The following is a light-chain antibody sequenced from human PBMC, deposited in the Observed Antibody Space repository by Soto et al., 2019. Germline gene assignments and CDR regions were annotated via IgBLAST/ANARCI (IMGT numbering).Light chain of an antibody. CDR2: DAC. CDR1: QSSSTW. V-gene: IGKV1-5*01. J-gene: IGKJ1*01. Sequence: DIQVTQSPSTLSASIGARVTITCRASQSSSTWLAWYQQKPGKAPNLLIYDACSLESGVPSRFSGSGSGTEFTLTISSLQPDDFATYFCQQYNTYWTFGQGTKVDI. CDR3: QQYNTYWT.